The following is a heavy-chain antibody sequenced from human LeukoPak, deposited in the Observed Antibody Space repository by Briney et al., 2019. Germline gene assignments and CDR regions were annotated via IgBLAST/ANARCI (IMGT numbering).Heavy chain of an antibody. CDR1: GFTFSSYS. V-gene: IGHV3-48*01. Sequence: PGGSLRLSCAASGFTFSSYSMNWVRQAPGKGLEWVSYISSSSDTIYYADSVKGRFTISRDNAKNSLYLQMNSLRAEDTAVYYCARYGARYGDAFDYWGQGTLVTVSS. J-gene: IGHJ4*02. CDR2: ISSSSDTI. CDR3: ARYGARYGDAFDY. D-gene: IGHD4-17*01.